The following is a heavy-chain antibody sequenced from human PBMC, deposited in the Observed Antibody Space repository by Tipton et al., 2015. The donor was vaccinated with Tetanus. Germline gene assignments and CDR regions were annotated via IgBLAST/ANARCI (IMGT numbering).Heavy chain of an antibody. J-gene: IGHJ4*02. CDR3: ARDQARGARGWNYFDC. CDR2: IYSSGST. Sequence: TLSLTCTVSGGSISSGGYYWSWIRQHPGKGLEWIGDIYSSGSTYYNPSLKSRVTISVDTSKNQFSLGLNSVTAADTAVYYCARDQARGARGWNYFDCWGQGTLVTVSS. D-gene: IGHD1-26*01. CDR1: GGSISSGGYY. V-gene: IGHV4-31*03.